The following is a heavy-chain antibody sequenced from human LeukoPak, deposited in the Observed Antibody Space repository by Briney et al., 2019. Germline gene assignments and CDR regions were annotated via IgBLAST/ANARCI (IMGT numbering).Heavy chain of an antibody. Sequence: GGSLRLSCAASGXTFSSYNMDWARQAPGKGREWVSFIDSSSRYIYQADSVKGRFTISRDNAKSSVFLQMNSLRAEDTAVYYCARVGGHCTSTSCPPPDYWGQGTLVTVSS. CDR3: ARVGGHCTSTSCPPPDY. CDR2: IDSSSRYI. J-gene: IGHJ4*02. V-gene: IGHV3-21*01. CDR1: GXTFSSYN. D-gene: IGHD2-2*01.